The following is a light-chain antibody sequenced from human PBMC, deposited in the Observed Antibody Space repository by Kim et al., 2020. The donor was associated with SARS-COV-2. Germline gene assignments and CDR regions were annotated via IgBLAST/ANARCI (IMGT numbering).Light chain of an antibody. Sequence: DMHMTQSPSSLSASVGDRVTITCRASQNIVDYLNWYQQKPGKAPKLLIYHASTLQSGVPSRFSGSGSGTDFTLIISSLQPEDFATYYCQQSFTTPYTFGQGTKLEI. CDR2: HAS. CDR1: QNIVDY. V-gene: IGKV1-39*01. J-gene: IGKJ2*01. CDR3: QQSFTTPYT.